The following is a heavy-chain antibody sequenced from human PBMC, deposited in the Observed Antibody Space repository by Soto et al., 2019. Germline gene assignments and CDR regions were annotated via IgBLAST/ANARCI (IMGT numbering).Heavy chain of an antibody. CDR3: ARGRIVALIHAAFEI. V-gene: IGHV1-18*01. CDR1: GYDFTSYG. D-gene: IGHD2-21*01. Sequence: QGQLLQSGDEVKKPGASVRVSCRASGYDFTSYGISWVRQAPGQGLEWVSWISAYNGKRDTAQKFQGRVTMTLDTPTDTAHMELGDLTSADTAVYYCARGRIVALIHAAFEILGQGTMVAVSS. CDR2: ISAYNGKR. J-gene: IGHJ3*02.